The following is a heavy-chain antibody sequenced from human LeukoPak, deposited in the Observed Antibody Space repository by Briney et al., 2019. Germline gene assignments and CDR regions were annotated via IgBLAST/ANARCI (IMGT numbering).Heavy chain of an antibody. CDR1: GGSFSGYY. D-gene: IGHD7-27*01. CDR3: ARDAWGLFDY. Sequence: SETLSLTCAVYGGSFSGYYWSWIRQPPGKGLEWIGEINHSGSTNYNPSLKSRVTISVDTSKNQFSLKLSSVTAADTAVYYCARDAWGLFDYWGQGTLVTVSS. J-gene: IGHJ4*02. CDR2: INHSGST. V-gene: IGHV4-34*01.